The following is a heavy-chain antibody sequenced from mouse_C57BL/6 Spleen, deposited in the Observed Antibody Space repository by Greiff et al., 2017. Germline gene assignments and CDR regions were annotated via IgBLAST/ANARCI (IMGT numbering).Heavy chain of an antibody. V-gene: IGHV1-53*01. D-gene: IGHD1-1*01. CDR3: ARLVEDWYFDV. J-gene: IGHJ1*03. Sequence: QVQLQQSGAELVKPGASVKISCKASGYTFTDYYINWVKQRPGQGLEWIGNINPSNGGTNYNEKFKSKATLTVDKSSSTAYMQLSSLTSEDSAVYYCARLVEDWYFDVWGTGTTVTVSS. CDR2: INPSNGGT. CDR1: GYTFTDYY.